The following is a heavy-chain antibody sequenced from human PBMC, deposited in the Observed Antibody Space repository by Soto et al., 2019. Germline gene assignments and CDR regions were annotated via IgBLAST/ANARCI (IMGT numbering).Heavy chain of an antibody. D-gene: IGHD3-16*01. CDR3: VRAKGGGSYQYYGMDV. CDR2: ISWNSGTI. CDR1: GFTFDDYA. Sequence: EVQLVESGGGLVQPGRSLRLSCAASGFTFDDYAMHWVRQAPGKGLAWVSGISWNSGTIGYADSVKGRFTISRDNAKNSLYLQMNSLRAEDTALYYCVRAKGGGSYQYYGMDVWGQGTTVTVSS. V-gene: IGHV3-9*01. J-gene: IGHJ6*02.